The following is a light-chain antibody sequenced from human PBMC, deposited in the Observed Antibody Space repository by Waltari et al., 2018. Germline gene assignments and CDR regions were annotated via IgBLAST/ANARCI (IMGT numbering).Light chain of an antibody. CDR3: SSYTSSSTLI. CDR2: EVS. V-gene: IGLV2-14*01. CDR1: SSDVGGYKY. J-gene: IGLJ2*01. Sequence: QSALTQPASVSGSPGQSVTISCTGTSSDVGGYKYVSWYQQHADKAPKLLIFEVSYRPSGVSDRFSASKSGNTASRTISGLQAEDEADYYCSSYTSSSTLIFGGGTKLTVL.